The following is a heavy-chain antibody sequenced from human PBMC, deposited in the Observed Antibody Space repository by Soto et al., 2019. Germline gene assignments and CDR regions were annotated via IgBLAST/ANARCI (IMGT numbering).Heavy chain of an antibody. J-gene: IGHJ5*02. CDR3: ARDLQQLVHHWFDP. V-gene: IGHV4-59*01. Sequence: SETLSLTCTVSGGSISSYYWSWIRQPPGKGLGWIGYIYYSGSTNYNPSLKSRVTISVDTSKNQFSLKLSSVTAADTAVYYCARDLQQLVHHWFDPWGQGTLVTVSS. CDR2: IYYSGST. CDR1: GGSISSYY. D-gene: IGHD6-13*01.